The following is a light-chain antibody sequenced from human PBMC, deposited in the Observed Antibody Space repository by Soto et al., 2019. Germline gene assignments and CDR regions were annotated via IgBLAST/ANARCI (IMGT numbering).Light chain of an antibody. J-gene: IGKJ5*01. CDR2: EVS. V-gene: IGKV2-29*03. CDR1: QSLLHITGETF. Sequence: DVVMTQTPLSLSVAPGQPASISCKSSQSLLHITGETFLFWYLQKPGQSPQLLIYEVSTRVSGVPDRFSGSGSGTDFTLEISRVETDDVGIYYCMQRTQLPTTFGQGTRLAIE. CDR3: MQRTQLPTT.